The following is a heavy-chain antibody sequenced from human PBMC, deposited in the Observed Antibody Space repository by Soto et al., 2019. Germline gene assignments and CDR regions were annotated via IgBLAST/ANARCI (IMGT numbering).Heavy chain of an antibody. D-gene: IGHD2-15*01. CDR3: ARTRPGYDFDS. CDR1: GFTFSVHY. V-gene: IGHV3-11*04. CDR2: IGNGDESI. Sequence: GGSLRLSCAASGFTFSVHYMSWIRQAPGKGLEWLSHIGNGDESINYADSVKGRFTISRDNVQNSLYLQMNSLRAEDAAVYYCARTRPGYDFDSWGQGTPVTVSS. J-gene: IGHJ4*02.